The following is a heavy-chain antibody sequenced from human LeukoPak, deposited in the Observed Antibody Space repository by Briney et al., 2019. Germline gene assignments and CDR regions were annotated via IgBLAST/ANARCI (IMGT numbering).Heavy chain of an antibody. CDR1: GGSISSGN. J-gene: IGHJ4*02. CDR3: ARGNWRYYFGY. Sequence: PSESLSLTCSVPGGSISSGNWNWIRQPPGKGLEWIGCMYYSGATDYNPSLKSRVTLSADTSKNQFSLKLSSVTAADTAVYYCARGNWRYYFGYWGQGTLLTVSS. CDR2: MYYSGAT. V-gene: IGHV4-59*01. D-gene: IGHD3-3*01.